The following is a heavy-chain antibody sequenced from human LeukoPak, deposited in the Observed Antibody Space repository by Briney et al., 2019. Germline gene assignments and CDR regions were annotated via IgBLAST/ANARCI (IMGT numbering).Heavy chain of an antibody. Sequence: PGGSLRLSCAASGFTFSSSWMNWVRQAPGKGPEWVANINQDGSVKYYLDSVKGRFTVSRDNTQNSLYLQMNSLRAEDTAVYYCARDPDLFMGVNFDYWGQGTLVTVSS. D-gene: IGHD3-10*01. J-gene: IGHJ4*02. CDR1: GFTFSSSW. CDR3: ARDPDLFMGVNFDY. CDR2: INQDGSVK. V-gene: IGHV3-7*01.